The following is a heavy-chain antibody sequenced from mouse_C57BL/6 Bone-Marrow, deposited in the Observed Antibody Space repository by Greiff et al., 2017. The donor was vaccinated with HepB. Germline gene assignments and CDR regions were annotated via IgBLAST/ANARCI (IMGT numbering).Heavy chain of an antibody. CDR1: GYTFTSYT. Sequence: VQLQQSGAELARPGASVKMSCKASGYTFTSYTMHWVKQRPGQGLEWIGYINPSSGYNKYNQKFKDKATLTADKSTSTAYMQLSSLTSEDSAVYYCARLRAYVAYWGQGTLVTVSA. V-gene: IGHV1-4*01. J-gene: IGHJ3*01. CDR2: INPSSGYN. CDR3: ARLRAYVAY. D-gene: IGHD1-1*01.